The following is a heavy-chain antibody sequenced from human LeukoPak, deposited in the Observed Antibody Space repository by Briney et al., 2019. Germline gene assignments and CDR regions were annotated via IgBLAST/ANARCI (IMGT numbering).Heavy chain of an antibody. CDR1: GFTFSSYG. D-gene: IGHD5-12*01. CDR3: ARVEHPDIVATTHAFDI. Sequence: PGGTLRLSCAASGFTFSSYGMSWVRQAPGKGLEWVSSISSSSSYIYYADSVKGRFTISRDNAKNSLYLQMNSLRAEDTAVYYCARVEHPDIVATTHAFDIWGQGTMVTVSS. CDR2: ISSSSSYI. V-gene: IGHV3-21*01. J-gene: IGHJ3*02.